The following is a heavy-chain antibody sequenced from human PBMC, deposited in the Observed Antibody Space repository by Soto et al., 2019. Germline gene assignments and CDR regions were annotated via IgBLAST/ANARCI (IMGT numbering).Heavy chain of an antibody. Sequence: QVQLVESGGGVVQPGRSLRLSCEASGFTFSRYGMHWVRQAPGKGLEWVAVISYDGTNKYYADSVKGRFAISRDNSKNTLYLQLNSLRPEDTAVYFCANVEGGYPDFVYWGQGTLVTVSS. CDR1: GFTFSRYG. V-gene: IGHV3-30*18. J-gene: IGHJ4*02. CDR2: ISYDGTNK. D-gene: IGHD3-16*01. CDR3: ANVEGGYPDFVY.